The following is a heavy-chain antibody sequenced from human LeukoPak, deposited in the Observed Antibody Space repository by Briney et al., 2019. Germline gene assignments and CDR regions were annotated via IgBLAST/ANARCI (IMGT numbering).Heavy chain of an antibody. Sequence: ASVKVSCKASGGTFSSYAISWVRQAPGQGLEWMGRIIPILGIANYAQKFQGRVTITADKSTSTAYMELSSLRSEDTAVYYCARTGSTYSRRFPFVFLNVWGQGTTVTVSS. CDR3: ARTGSTYSRRFPFVFLNV. D-gene: IGHD3-10*01. CDR2: IIPILGIA. J-gene: IGHJ6*02. CDR1: GGTFSSYA. V-gene: IGHV1-69*04.